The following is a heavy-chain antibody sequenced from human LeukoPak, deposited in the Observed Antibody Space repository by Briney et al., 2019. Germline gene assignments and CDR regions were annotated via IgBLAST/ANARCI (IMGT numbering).Heavy chain of an antibody. J-gene: IGHJ4*02. D-gene: IGHD3-3*01. Sequence: GESLKISCKGSGYSFTSYWMSWVRQAPGKGLEWVANIKQDGSEKYYVDSVKGRFTISRDNAKNSLYLQMNSLRAEDTAVYYCARWWSGGLFDYWGQGTLVTVSS. CDR3: ARWWSGGLFDY. CDR2: IKQDGSEK. CDR1: GYSFTSYW. V-gene: IGHV3-7*01.